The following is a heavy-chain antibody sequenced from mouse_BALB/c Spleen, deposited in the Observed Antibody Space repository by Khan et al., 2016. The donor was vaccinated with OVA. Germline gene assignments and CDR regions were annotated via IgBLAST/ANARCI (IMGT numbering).Heavy chain of an antibody. J-gene: IGHJ2*01. CDR1: GYTFNRYW. Sequence: QVQLKESGAELARPGASVKLSCKASGYTFNRYWMQWVKQRPGQGLEWIGAIYPGDGDTKYTQKFKGKATLTADKSSSTAYMELSSLASEDSAVYYCASHYGSYLDYWVQGTTLTVS. CDR3: ASHYGSYLDY. D-gene: IGHD2-1*01. V-gene: IGHV1-87*01. CDR2: IYPGDGDT.